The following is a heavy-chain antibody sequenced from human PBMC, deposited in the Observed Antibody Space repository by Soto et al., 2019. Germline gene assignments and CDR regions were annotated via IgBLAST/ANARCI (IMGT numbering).Heavy chain of an antibody. Sequence: QVQLVQSGAEVKKPGASVKVSCKASGYTFTGYYMHWVRQAPGQGLEWMGWINPNRGGTNYAQKCEGWVTMTGDTSVGTAYMELSRLRSDDTAVYYCGRESARGSGSYWRGGAFDIWGQGTMVTVSS. V-gene: IGHV1-2*04. CDR3: GRESARGSGSYWRGGAFDI. CDR1: GYTFTGYY. D-gene: IGHD3-10*01. J-gene: IGHJ3*02. CDR2: INPNRGGT.